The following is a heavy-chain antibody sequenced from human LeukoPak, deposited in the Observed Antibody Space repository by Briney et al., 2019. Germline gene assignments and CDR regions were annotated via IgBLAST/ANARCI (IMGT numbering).Heavy chain of an antibody. V-gene: IGHV4-39*01. Sequence: SETLSLTCTVSGGSISSSSYYWGWIRQPPGKGLEWIGSIYYSGSTYYNPSLKSRVTISVDTSKNQFSLKLSSVTAADTAVYYCARRQYYYDSSGYLDWFDPWGQGTLVTASS. D-gene: IGHD3-22*01. CDR1: GGSISSSSYY. CDR2: IYYSGST. J-gene: IGHJ5*02. CDR3: ARRQYYYDSSGYLDWFDP.